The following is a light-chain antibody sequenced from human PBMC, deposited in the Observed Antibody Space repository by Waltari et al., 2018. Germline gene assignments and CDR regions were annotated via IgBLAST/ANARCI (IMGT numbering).Light chain of an antibody. V-gene: IGKV1-39*01. CDR3: QQSYSTPHT. CDR2: AAS. CDR1: QSISSY. J-gene: IGKJ1*01. Sequence: SASVGDRVTITCRASQSISSYLNWYQQKPGTAPKLLIYAASSLQSGVPSRFRGSGSGTDFTLTISSLQPEDFATYYCQQSYSTPHTFGQGTKVEIK.